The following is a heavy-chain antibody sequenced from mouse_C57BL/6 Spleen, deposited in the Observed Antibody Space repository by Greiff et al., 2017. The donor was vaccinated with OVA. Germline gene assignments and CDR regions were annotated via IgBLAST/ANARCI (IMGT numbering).Heavy chain of an antibody. V-gene: IGHV1-54*01. CDR2: INPGSGGT. J-gene: IGHJ4*01. CDR3: GRRGPYAMDY. Sequence: QVQLQQSGAELVRPGTSVKVSCKASGYAFTNYLIEWVKQRPGQGLEWIGAINPGSGGTNYNEKFKGKATLTADKSSSTAYLQLSSLTSEDSAVYCCGRRGPYAMDYWGQGTSVTVSS. CDR1: GYAFTNYL.